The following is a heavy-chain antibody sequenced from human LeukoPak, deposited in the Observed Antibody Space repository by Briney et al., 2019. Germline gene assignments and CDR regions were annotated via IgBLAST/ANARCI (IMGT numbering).Heavy chain of an antibody. CDR3: ATNYYDSSRAASDY. D-gene: IGHD3-22*01. CDR2: ISGSGGSA. Sequence: GGSLRLSCAASGVTVSSNYMSWVRQAPGKGLEWVSTISGSGGSAYYVDSVKGRFTISRDNSRNTLYLQMNSLRAEDTAVYYCATNYYDSSRAASDYWGQGTLVTVSS. CDR1: GVTVSSNY. V-gene: IGHV3-23*01. J-gene: IGHJ4*02.